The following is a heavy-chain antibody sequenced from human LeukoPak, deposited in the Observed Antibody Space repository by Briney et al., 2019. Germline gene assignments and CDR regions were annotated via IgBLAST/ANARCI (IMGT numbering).Heavy chain of an antibody. CDR1: GASISSYY. CDR2: INHSGST. J-gene: IGHJ6*02. CDR3: ARKYCSSTSCYRRNYYYYYGMDV. V-gene: IGHV4-34*01. D-gene: IGHD2-2*01. Sequence: TSETLSLTCTGSGASISSYYWSWIRQPPGKGLEWIGEINHSGSTNYNPSLKSRVTISVDTSKNQFSLKLSSVTAADTAVYYCARKYCSSTSCYRRNYYYYYGMDVWGQGTTVTVSS.